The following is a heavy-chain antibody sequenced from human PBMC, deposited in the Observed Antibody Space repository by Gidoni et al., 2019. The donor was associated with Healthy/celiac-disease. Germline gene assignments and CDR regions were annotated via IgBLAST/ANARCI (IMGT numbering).Heavy chain of an antibody. D-gene: IGHD1-1*01. J-gene: IGHJ6*02. CDR1: GFTFSSYA. CDR3: GGGTGTERDYYYYGMDV. Sequence: EVQLVESGGGLVQPGGSLRLSCSASGFTFSSYAMHWVRQAPGKGLEYVSASSSNGGSTYYADSVKGRFTISRDNSKNTLYLQMSSLRAEDTAVYYCGGGTGTERDYYYYGMDVWGQGTTVTVSS. CDR2: SSSNGGST. V-gene: IGHV3-64D*06.